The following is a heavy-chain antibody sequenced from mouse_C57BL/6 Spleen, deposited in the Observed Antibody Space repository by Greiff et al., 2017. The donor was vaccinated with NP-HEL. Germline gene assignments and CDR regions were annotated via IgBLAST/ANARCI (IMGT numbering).Heavy chain of an antibody. J-gene: IGHJ4*01. Sequence: EVQLVESEGGLVQPGSSMKLSCTASGFTFSDYYMAWVRQVPEKGLEWVANINYDGSSTYYLDSLKSRFIISRDNAKNILYLQMSSLKSEDTATYYCARVYYDYPSYAMDYWGQGTSVTVSS. CDR1: GFTFSDYY. D-gene: IGHD2-4*01. V-gene: IGHV5-16*01. CDR3: ARVYYDYPSYAMDY. CDR2: INYDGSST.